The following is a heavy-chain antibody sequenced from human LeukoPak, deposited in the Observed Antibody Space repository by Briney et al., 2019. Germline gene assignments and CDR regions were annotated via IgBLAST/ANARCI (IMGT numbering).Heavy chain of an antibody. CDR1: GGSISSGGYS. CDR3: ARYSSTWPYWYFDL. Sequence: SETLSLTCTVSGGSISSGGYSWSWIRQPPGKGLEWVGYISHSGSTYYKPSLKSRVTISVDRSKNQFSLELTSVTAADTAVYYCARYSSTWPYWYFDLWGRGTLVTVSS. D-gene: IGHD6-13*01. J-gene: IGHJ2*01. V-gene: IGHV4-30-2*01. CDR2: ISHSGST.